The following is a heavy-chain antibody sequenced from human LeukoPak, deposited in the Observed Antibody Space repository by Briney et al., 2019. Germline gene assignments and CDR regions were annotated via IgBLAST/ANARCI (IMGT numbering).Heavy chain of an antibody. D-gene: IGHD3-22*01. CDR1: GGSISGYY. J-gene: IGHJ3*02. V-gene: IGHV4-59*08. CDR2: MYYSGST. CDR3: ARHFTYYYDSSGYPRDAFDI. Sequence: SETLSLTCTVSGGSISGYYWSWIRQSPGKGLVWLGYMYYSGSTNYNPSLESRITISIDMSNNQFSLTLSSVTAADTALYYCARHFTYYYDSSGYPRDAFDIWGQGTMVTASS.